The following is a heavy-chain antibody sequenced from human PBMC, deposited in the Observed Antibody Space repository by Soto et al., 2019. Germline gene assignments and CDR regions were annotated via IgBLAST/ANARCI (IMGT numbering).Heavy chain of an antibody. CDR3: ARHGQPHDIFTAYYEY. V-gene: IGHV4-39*01. D-gene: IGHD3-9*01. CDR1: GGSISSRSYY. Sequence: QLQLRESGPGLVKSSETLSLTCTVSGGSISSRSYYWGWIRQPPGKGLEYIGSIYYSGSTYYNPSLKSRVTISVDTSKNQFSLRLNSVTAADTAVYYCARHGQPHDIFTAYYEYWGQGTLVTVSS. CDR2: IYYSGST. J-gene: IGHJ4*02.